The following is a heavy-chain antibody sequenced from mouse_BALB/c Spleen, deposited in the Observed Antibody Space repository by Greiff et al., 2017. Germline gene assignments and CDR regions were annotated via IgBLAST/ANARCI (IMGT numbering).Heavy chain of an antibody. J-gene: IGHJ3*01. CDR1: GFSLTSYD. D-gene: IGHD2-1*01. V-gene: IGHV2-9-2*01. Sequence: VQLQQSGPGLVAPSQSLSITCTVSGFSLTSYDISWIRQPPGKGLEWLGVIWTGGGTNYNSAFMSRLSISKDNSKSQVFLKMNSLQTDDTAIYYCVRDDGNYAWFAYWGQGTLVTVSA. CDR2: IWTGGGT. CDR3: VRDDGNYAWFAY.